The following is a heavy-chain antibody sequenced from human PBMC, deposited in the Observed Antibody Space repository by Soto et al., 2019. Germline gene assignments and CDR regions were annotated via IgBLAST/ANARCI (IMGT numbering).Heavy chain of an antibody. CDR3: ARTPTVGNQYYFDH. Sequence: QVQLVESGGGVVQPGRSLRLSCAASEFTFRNYVMHWVRQGPGKGLEWVASISDDGVNKYYADSVTGRFTISIDNSKNTVYVQMNSLRVEDTAIYHCARTPTVGNQYYFDHWGQGTLVTVSS. V-gene: IGHV3-30*03. J-gene: IGHJ4*02. CDR1: EFTFRNYV. D-gene: IGHD1-26*01. CDR2: ISDDGVNK.